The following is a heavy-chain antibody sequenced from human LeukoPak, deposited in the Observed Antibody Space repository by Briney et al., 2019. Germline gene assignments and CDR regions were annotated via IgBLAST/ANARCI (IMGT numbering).Heavy chain of an antibody. V-gene: IGHV3-30*02. Sequence: GGSLRLSCAASGFTFSSYGMHWVRQAPGKGLEWVAFIRYDGSNKYYADSVKGRFTISRDNSKNTLYLQMNSLRTEDTAVYYCERSYYYDTAWYFDLWGRGTLVTVSS. D-gene: IGHD3-22*01. J-gene: IGHJ2*01. CDR2: IRYDGSNK. CDR1: GFTFSSYG. CDR3: ERSYYYDTAWYFDL.